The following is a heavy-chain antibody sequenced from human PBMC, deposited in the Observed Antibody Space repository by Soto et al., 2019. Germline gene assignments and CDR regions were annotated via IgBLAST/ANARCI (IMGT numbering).Heavy chain of an antibody. V-gene: IGHV1-18*01. CDR2: ISAYNGNT. D-gene: IGHD3-3*01. Sequence: ASVKVSCKASGYTFTSYGISWVRQAPGQGLEWMGWISAYNGNTNYAQKLQGRVTMTTDTSTSTPYMELRSLRSDDTAVYYCARQWLLEWNYYYYGMDVWGQGTTVTVSS. J-gene: IGHJ6*02. CDR3: ARQWLLEWNYYYYGMDV. CDR1: GYTFTSYG.